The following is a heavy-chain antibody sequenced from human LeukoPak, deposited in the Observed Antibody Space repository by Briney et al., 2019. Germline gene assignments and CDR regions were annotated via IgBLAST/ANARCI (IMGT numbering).Heavy chain of an antibody. J-gene: IGHJ4*02. Sequence: ASVKVSCKASGYTFTGCYMHWVRQAPGQGLEWMGWINPNSGGTNYAQKFQGRVTMTRDTSISTAYMELSRLRSDDTAVYYCARGSIAAAGTGSGRVVVTALYWGQGTLVTVSS. CDR2: INPNSGGT. CDR3: ARGSIAAAGTGSGRVVVTALY. CDR1: GYTFTGCY. V-gene: IGHV1-2*02. D-gene: IGHD6-13*01.